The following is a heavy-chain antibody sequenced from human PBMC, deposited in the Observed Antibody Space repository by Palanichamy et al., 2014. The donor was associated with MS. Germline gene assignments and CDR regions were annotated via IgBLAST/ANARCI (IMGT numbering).Heavy chain of an antibody. D-gene: IGHD3-22*01. J-gene: IGHJ4*02. V-gene: IGHV3-66*01. Sequence: NYMSWVRQAPGKGLEWVSFINNDGSTFYADSVKGRFTISRDNSKNTLYLQMNSLRAEDAAVYYCASGYFGTSGYSLDYWGQGTLVTVSS. CDR1: NY. CDR2: INNDGST. CDR3: ASGYFGTSGYSLDY.